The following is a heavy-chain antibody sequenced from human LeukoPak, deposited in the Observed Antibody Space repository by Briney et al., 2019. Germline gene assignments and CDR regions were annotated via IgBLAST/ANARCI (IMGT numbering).Heavy chain of an antibody. CDR3: ARAKSSSWFNWFDP. D-gene: IGHD6-13*01. Sequence: PGRSLRLSCAASGFTFDDYGMSWVHQAPGKGLEWVSGINWNGGSTGYADSVKGRFTISRDNAKNSLYLQMNSLRAEDTAVYYCARAKSSSWFNWFDPWGQGTLVTVSS. CDR2: INWNGGST. V-gene: IGHV3-20*04. CDR1: GFTFDDYG. J-gene: IGHJ5*02.